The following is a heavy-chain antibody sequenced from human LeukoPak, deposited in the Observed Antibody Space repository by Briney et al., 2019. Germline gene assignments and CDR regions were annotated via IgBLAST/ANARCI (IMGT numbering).Heavy chain of an antibody. CDR2: IYHSGST. V-gene: IGHV4-30-2*01. Sequence: SETLSLTCAVSGGSISSGGYSWSWIRQPPGKGLEWIGYIYHSGSTYYNPPLKSRVTISVDRSKNQFSLKLSSVTAADTAVYYCARGSDYDSRAGSYFDYWGQGTLVTVSS. CDR1: GGSISSGGYS. CDR3: ARGSDYDSRAGSYFDY. D-gene: IGHD3-22*01. J-gene: IGHJ4*02.